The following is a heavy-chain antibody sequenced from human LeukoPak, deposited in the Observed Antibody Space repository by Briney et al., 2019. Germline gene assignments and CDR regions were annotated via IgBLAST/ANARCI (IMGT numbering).Heavy chain of an antibody. Sequence: SETLSLTCTVSGGSISSSTYYWGWIRQPPGKGLEWIGSIYYSGSTYYNPSLKSRVTISVDTSKNQFSLKLTSVTAADTAVYYCARDPYGDYVFDPWGQGTLVTVSS. D-gene: IGHD4-17*01. CDR2: IYYSGST. CDR3: ARDPYGDYVFDP. J-gene: IGHJ5*02. CDR1: GGSISSSTYY. V-gene: IGHV4-39*07.